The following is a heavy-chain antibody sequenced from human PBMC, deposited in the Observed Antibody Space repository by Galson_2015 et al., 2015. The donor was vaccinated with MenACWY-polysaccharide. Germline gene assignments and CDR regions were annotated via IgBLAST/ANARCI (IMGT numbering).Heavy chain of an antibody. CDR3: ARLGPRRGEAGFDP. CDR1: GFTVSSNY. V-gene: IGHV3-53*04. Sequence: SLRLSCAASGFTVSSNYMSWVRQAPGKGLEWVSVIYSGGSTYYADSVKGRFTISRHNSKNTLYLQMNSLRAEDTAVYYCARLGPRRGEAGFDPWGQGTLVTVSS. J-gene: IGHJ5*02. D-gene: IGHD3-16*01. CDR2: IYSGGST.